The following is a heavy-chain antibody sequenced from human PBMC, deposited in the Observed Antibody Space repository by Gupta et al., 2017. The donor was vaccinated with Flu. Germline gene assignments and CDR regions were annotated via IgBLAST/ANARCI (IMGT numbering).Heavy chain of an antibody. J-gene: IGHJ6*02. D-gene: IGHD1-7*01. V-gene: IGHV4-34*01. Sequence: QVQLQQWGAGLLKPSETLSLTCAVYGGSFSGYYWSWIRQPPGKGLEWIGEINHSGSTNYNPSLKSRVTISVDTSKNQFSLKLSSVTAADTAVYYCARGPLELQHYYYGMDVWGQGTTVTVSS. CDR2: INHSGST. CDR1: GGSFSGYY. CDR3: ARGPLELQHYYYGMDV.